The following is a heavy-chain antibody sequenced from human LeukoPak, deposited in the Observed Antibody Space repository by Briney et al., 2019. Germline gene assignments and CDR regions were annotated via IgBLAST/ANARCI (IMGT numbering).Heavy chain of an antibody. CDR1: GGSISSNY. CDR2: IYYSGST. Sequence: PSETLSLTCIVSGGSISSNYWSWIRQPPGKGLEWLGHIYYSGSTNYNPSLKSRVTISVDASRKQVSLKLSSVTAADTAVYYCARVAQPPGIAVGFDYWGQGTLVTVSS. V-gene: IGHV4-59*01. CDR3: ARVAQPPGIAVGFDY. J-gene: IGHJ4*02. D-gene: IGHD6-19*01.